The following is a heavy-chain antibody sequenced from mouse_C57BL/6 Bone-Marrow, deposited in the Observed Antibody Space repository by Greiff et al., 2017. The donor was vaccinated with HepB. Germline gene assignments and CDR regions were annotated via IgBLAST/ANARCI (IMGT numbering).Heavy chain of an antibody. CDR2: IYPSDSGT. D-gene: IGHD2-9*01. V-gene: IGHV1-61*01. CDR3: ARSYYGYDEGFDY. Sequence: QVQLQQPGAELVRPGSSVKLSCKASGYTFTSYWMDWVKQRPGQGLEWIGNIYPSDSGTHYNQKFKDKATLTVDKSSSTAYMQLSSLTSEDSAVYYCARSYYGYDEGFDYWGQGTTLTVSS. CDR1: GYTFTSYW. J-gene: IGHJ2*01.